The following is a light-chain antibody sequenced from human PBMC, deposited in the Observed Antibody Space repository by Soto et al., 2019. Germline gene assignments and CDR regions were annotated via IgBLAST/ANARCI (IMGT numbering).Light chain of an antibody. CDR1: SSYVGNYNY. V-gene: IGLV2-14*01. CDR2: DVS. J-gene: IGLJ1*01. CDR3: SSYTSSRTLV. Sequence: QPVLTQPASVSGSPGQSITISCTGTSSYVGNYNYVSWYQQHPGKAPKLMIYDVSNRPSGVSNRFSGSKSGNTASLTISGLQAEDEADYYCSSYTSSRTLVFGTGTKVTVL.